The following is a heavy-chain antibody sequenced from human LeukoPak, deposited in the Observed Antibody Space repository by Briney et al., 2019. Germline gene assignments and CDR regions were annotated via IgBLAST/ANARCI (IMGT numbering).Heavy chain of an antibody. Sequence: ASVKVSCKASGGTFSSYAISWVRQAPGQGLEWMGGIIPIFGTANYAQKFQGRVTVTADESTSTAYMELSSLRSEDTAVYYCARMGAAADFDYWGQGTLVTVSS. CDR3: ARMGAAADFDY. CDR2: IIPIFGTA. D-gene: IGHD2-15*01. J-gene: IGHJ4*02. CDR1: GGTFSSYA. V-gene: IGHV1-69*13.